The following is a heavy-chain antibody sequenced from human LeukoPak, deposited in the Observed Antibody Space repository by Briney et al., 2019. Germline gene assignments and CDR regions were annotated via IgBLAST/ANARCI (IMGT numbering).Heavy chain of an antibody. CDR1: GGSLNISSYY. D-gene: IGHD2-2*01. CDR2: IYYSGRT. CDR3: ARSQATAMVSDY. Sequence: SETLSLTCTVSGGSLNISSYYWGWIRQPPGKGLEWIGSIYYSGRTYYNPSLKIRVTIFVDTSKNQFSLKLNSVTAADTAVYYFARSQATAMVSDYWGQGTLVTVSS. V-gene: IGHV4-39*01. J-gene: IGHJ4*02.